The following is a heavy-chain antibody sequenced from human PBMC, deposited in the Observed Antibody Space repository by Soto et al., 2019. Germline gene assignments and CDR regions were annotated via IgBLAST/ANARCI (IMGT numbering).Heavy chain of an antibody. Sequence: QTLSLPCAISGDSVSLNSAAWNLIRQSPSRGLEWLGRTYYRSKWYNDYAVSVKSRITINPDTSKNQFSLQLNSVTPEDTAVYYCARGVAVAGTYYYYGMDVWGQGTTVTVSS. CDR2: TYYRSKWYN. J-gene: IGHJ6*02. D-gene: IGHD6-19*01. CDR3: ARGVAVAGTYYYYGMDV. CDR1: GDSVSLNSAA. V-gene: IGHV6-1*01.